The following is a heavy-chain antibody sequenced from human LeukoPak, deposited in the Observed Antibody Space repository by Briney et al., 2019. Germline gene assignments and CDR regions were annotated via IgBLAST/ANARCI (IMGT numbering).Heavy chain of an antibody. CDR1: GFSFSTYW. CDR2: IKEDGSEK. J-gene: IGHJ4*02. CDR3: ARVSRVYYDSSGYPY. Sequence: GGSLRLSCVASGFSFSTYWMSWVRQAPGKGLEWVANIKEDGSEKYYVHSVKGRFTMSRDNAKNSVYLHMNRLRVEATAVYYCARVSRVYYDSSGYPYWGQGTLVTVSS. D-gene: IGHD3-22*01. V-gene: IGHV3-7*01.